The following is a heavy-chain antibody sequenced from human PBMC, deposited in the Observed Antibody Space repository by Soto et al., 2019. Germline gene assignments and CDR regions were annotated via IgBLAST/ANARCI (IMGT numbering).Heavy chain of an antibody. V-gene: IGHV3-23*01. Sequence: EGQLLESGEGLVQPGGSLKLSCAASGFTFSNYAMSWVLQAPGKGLERVSGIGGSGSNTYYADSVKGRFTISRDNSKNTLFLQMNSLRAEDTAEYYCARVVRYFDPPYGMDVWGQGTTVTVSS. CDR2: IGGSGSNT. CDR3: ARVVRYFDPPYGMDV. CDR1: GFTFSNYA. J-gene: IGHJ6*02. D-gene: IGHD3-9*01.